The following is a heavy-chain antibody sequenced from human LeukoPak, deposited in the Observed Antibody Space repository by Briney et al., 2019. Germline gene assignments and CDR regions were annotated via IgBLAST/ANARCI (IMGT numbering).Heavy chain of an antibody. CDR1: GGSFSGYS. CDR2: INPSGST. J-gene: IGHJ4*02. V-gene: IGHV4-34*01. CDR3: ARHVHVSMIVVILSDYFDY. D-gene: IGHD3-22*01. Sequence: SETLSLTCAVYGGSFSGYSWSWVRQAPGKGLEWIGDINPSGSTNYNPSLKSRLTMSVDTSKNQFSLRLGSVTAADTAVYYCARHVHVSMIVVILSDYFDYWGRGTLVSVSS.